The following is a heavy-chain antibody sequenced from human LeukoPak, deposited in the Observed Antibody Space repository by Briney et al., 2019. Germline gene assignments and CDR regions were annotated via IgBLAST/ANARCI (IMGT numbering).Heavy chain of an antibody. V-gene: IGHV4-39*01. Sequence: SETLSLTCTVSGGSISSSSYYWGWIRQPPGKGLEWIGSIYYSGSTYYNPSLKSRVTISVDTSKNQFSLKLSSVTAADTAVYYCARWYYDFWSGYYTGYFDYWGQGTLVTVSS. CDR1: GGSISSSSYY. D-gene: IGHD3-3*01. CDR2: IYYSGST. J-gene: IGHJ4*02. CDR3: ARWYYDFWSGYYTGYFDY.